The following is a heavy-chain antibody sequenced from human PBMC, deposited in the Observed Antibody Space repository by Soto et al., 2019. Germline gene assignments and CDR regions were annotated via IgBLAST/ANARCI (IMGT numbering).Heavy chain of an antibody. Sequence: SETLSLTCTVSGDSISRFDWIWIRQPPGKGQEWIGNTYYSGSTNYNPSLKSRVTISVDTSKSQSSLKLSSVTAADTAVYYFARRGRGYCSGGSCYPNRAGNAFDIWGQGTMVTVSS. CDR3: ARRGRGYCSGGSCYPNRAGNAFDI. CDR2: TYYSGST. J-gene: IGHJ3*02. V-gene: IGHV4-59*08. CDR1: GDSISRFD. D-gene: IGHD2-15*01.